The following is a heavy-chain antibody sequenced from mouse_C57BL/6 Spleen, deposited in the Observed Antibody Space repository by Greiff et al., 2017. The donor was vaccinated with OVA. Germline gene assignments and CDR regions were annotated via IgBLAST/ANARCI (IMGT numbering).Heavy chain of an antibody. CDR2: IDPETGGT. Sequence: VQRVESGAELVRPGASVTLSCKASGYTFTDYEMHWVKQTPVHGLEWIGAIDPETGGTAYNQKFKGKAILTADKSSSTAYMELRSLTSEDSAVYYCTRAYYYGYYAMDYWGQGTSVTVSS. J-gene: IGHJ4*01. CDR1: GYTFTDYE. CDR3: TRAYYYGYYAMDY. V-gene: IGHV1-15*01. D-gene: IGHD1-1*01.